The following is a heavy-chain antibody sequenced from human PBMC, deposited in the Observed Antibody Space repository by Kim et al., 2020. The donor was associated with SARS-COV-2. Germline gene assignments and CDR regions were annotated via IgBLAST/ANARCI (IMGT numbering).Heavy chain of an antibody. CDR3: ARDRSQYYDILTGYYPSYGMDV. Sequence: GGSLRLSCAASGFTFSSYWMHWVRQAPGKGLVWVSRINSDGSSTSYADSVKGRFTISRDNAKNTLYLQMNSLRAEDTAVYYCARDRSQYYDILTGYYPSYGMDVWSQGTTVTVSS. V-gene: IGHV3-74*01. CDR1: GFTFSSYW. D-gene: IGHD3-9*01. CDR2: INSDGSST. J-gene: IGHJ6*02.